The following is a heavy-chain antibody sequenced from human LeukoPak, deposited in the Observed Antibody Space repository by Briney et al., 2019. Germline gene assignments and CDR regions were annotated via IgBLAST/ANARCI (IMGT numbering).Heavy chain of an antibody. Sequence: GGSLRLSCVASGFTFSNYEVKWVRQAPGKGLEWVSFIRSRDSVRGRFTISRDNSKNTLYLQMNSLRAEDTAVYYCAKAVVPVISQHYFDYWGQGILVTVSS. D-gene: IGHD3-22*01. J-gene: IGHJ4*02. CDR1: GFTFSNYE. CDR3: AKAVVPVISQHYFDY. V-gene: IGHV3-21*04. CDR2: IRSR.